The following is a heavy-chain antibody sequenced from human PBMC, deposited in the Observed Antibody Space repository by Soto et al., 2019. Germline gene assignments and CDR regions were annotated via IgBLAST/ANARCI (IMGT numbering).Heavy chain of an antibody. CDR2: INPSRGIA. CDR3: ARDEEDQSITIFGVDPIYYMDV. Sequence: ASVKVSCKASGYTFTNYGISWVRQAPGQGLEWMGMINPSRGIANYAQKFQGRVTITADKSTSTAYMELSSLRSEDTAVYYCARDEEDQSITIFGVDPIYYMDVWGKGTTVTVSS. D-gene: IGHD3-3*01. CDR1: GYTFTNYG. J-gene: IGHJ6*03. V-gene: IGHV1-69*04.